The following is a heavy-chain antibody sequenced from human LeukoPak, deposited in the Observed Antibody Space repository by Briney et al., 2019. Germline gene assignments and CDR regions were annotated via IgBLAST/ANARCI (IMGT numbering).Heavy chain of an antibody. CDR3: ARSLRYSGSYYGR. CDR1: GGSISSYY. CDR2: IYSSGST. J-gene: IGHJ4*02. D-gene: IGHD1-26*01. V-gene: IGHV4-4*07. Sequence: SETLSLTCTVSGGSISSYYWSWIRQPAGKGLEWIGRIYSSGSTNYNPSLKRGVTISVDTSKNQFARKLSSITAAETAVDYCARSLRYSGSYYGRWGQGTLVTVSS.